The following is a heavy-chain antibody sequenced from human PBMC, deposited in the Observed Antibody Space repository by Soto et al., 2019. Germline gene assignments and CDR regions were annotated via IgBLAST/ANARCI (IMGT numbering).Heavy chain of an antibody. J-gene: IGHJ6*02. CDR2: ISGSGGST. CDR1: GFTFSSYA. Sequence: GGSLRLSCAASGFTFSSYAMSWVRQAPGKGLEWVSAISGSGGSTYYADSVKGRFTISRDNSKNTLYLQMNSLRAEDTAVYYCAKPGCSSTSCYVSSADYYYGMDVWGQGTTVTVSS. CDR3: AKPGCSSTSCYVSSADYYYGMDV. V-gene: IGHV3-23*01. D-gene: IGHD2-2*01.